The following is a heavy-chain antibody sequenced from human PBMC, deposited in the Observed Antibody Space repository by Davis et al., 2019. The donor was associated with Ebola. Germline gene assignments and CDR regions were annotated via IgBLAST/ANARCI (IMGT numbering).Heavy chain of an antibody. D-gene: IGHD4-23*01. J-gene: IGHJ4*02. CDR2: IIPILGIA. CDR1: GYTFTGYD. V-gene: IGHV1-69*04. Sequence: AASVKVSCKASGYTFTGYDINWVRQATGQGLEWMGRIIPILGIANYAQKFQGRVTITADKSTSTAYMELSSLRSEDTAVYYCARDSLSHDYGGNQWGYFDYWGQGTLVTVSS. CDR3: ARDSLSHDYGGNQWGYFDY.